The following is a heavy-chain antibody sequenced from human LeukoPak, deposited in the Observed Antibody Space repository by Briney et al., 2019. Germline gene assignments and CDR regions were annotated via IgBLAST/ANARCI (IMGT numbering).Heavy chain of an antibody. CDR2: ISGSGGST. D-gene: IGHD6-13*01. Sequence: EGSLRLSCAASGFTFSSYAMSWVRQAPGKGLEWVSAISGSGGSTYYAEGRFTISRDNSKNTLYLQMNSLRAEDTAVYYCAKEPSSSWYGTYFDYWGQGTLVTVSS. CDR1: GFTFSSYA. J-gene: IGHJ4*02. V-gene: IGHV3-23*01. CDR3: AKEPSSSWYGTYFDY.